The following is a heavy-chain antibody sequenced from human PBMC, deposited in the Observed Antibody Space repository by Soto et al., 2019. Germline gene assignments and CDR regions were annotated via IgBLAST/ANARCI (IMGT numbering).Heavy chain of an antibody. CDR3: AKDDSSAHPDAFDI. Sequence: LRLSCAASGFTFSSYAMSWVRRSPGKGLEWVSSISGSGGSTYYADSVKGRFTISRDNSKNTLYLQMNSLRAEDTAVYYCAKDDSSAHPDAFDIWGQGTMVTVSS. CDR1: GFTFSSYA. D-gene: IGHD3-22*01. J-gene: IGHJ3*02. CDR2: ISGSGGST. V-gene: IGHV3-23*01.